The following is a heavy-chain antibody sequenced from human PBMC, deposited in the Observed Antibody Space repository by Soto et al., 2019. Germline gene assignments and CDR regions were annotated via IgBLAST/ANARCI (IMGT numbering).Heavy chain of an antibody. V-gene: IGHV3-15*01. CDR2: IKSKADGETI. Sequence: GGSVRLSCATSGFTFSSAWMSWVRQAPGEGLEWVGRIKSKADGETIEYAAPVKGRFTISRDDSKATVFLQMNSLKAEDTAIYYCAADIPPPQGPTYPIDYWGQGTLVTVSS. CDR1: GFTFSSAW. J-gene: IGHJ4*02. CDR3: AADIPPPQGPTYPIDY. D-gene: IGHD2-21*01.